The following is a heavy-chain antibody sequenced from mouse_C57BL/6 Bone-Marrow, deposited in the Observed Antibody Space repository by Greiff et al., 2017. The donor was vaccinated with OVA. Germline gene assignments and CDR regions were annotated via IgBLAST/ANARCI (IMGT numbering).Heavy chain of an antibody. D-gene: IGHD2-1*01. J-gene: IGHJ3*01. CDR2: IDPVTGGT. CDR3: TRGGNYEAY. Sequence: QVQLQQSGAELVRPGASVTLSCKASGYTFTDYEIHWVKQTPVHGLEWIGAIDPVTGGTAYNQKFKGKAILTADKSSSTAYMELRSLTSEDSAVYYCTRGGNYEAYWGQGTLVTVSA. V-gene: IGHV1-15*01. CDR1: GYTFTDYE.